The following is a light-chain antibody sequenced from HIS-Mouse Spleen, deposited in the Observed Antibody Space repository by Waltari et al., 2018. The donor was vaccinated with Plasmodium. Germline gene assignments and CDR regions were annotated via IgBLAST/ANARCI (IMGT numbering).Light chain of an antibody. V-gene: IGKV3-15*01. CDR2: GAS. CDR1: QSVSSN. Sequence: EIVMTQSPATLSVSPGERATLSCRASQSVSSNLAWYQQKPCQAPRLLIYGASTRATGIPARFSGSGSGTEFTLNISSLQSEDFAVYYCQQYNNWSFTFGPGTKVDIK. J-gene: IGKJ3*01. CDR3: QQYNNWSFT.